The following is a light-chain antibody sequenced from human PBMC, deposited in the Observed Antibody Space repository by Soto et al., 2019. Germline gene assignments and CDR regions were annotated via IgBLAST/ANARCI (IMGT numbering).Light chain of an antibody. Sequence: DIQVTQSPSTLSASVGDRVAITCRASQSITNRLAWYQLKPGKAPKILIYDALILESGVPSRFSGSGYGTQFTLTIRSLQPDDFETYCCQHYGGMWTLGQGTKVDIK. CDR3: QHYGGMWT. V-gene: IGKV1-5*01. CDR2: DAL. J-gene: IGKJ1*01. CDR1: QSITNR.